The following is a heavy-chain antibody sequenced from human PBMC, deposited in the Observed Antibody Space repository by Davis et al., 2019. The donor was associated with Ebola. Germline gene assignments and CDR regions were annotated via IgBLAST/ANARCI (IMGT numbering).Heavy chain of an antibody. Sequence: PGGSLRLSCAASGFTFSSYSMNWVRQAPGKGLEWVSYISSSSSTIYYADSVKGRFTISRDNAKNSLYLQMNSLRAEDTAVYYCARNWGNSYWGQGTLVTVSS. CDR1: GFTFSSYS. CDR3: ARNWGNSY. CDR2: ISSSSSTI. J-gene: IGHJ4*02. V-gene: IGHV3-48*04. D-gene: IGHD7-27*01.